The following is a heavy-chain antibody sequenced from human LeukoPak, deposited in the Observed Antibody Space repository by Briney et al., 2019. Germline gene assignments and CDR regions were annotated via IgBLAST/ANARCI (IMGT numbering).Heavy chain of an antibody. CDR1: GGSMSSYS. J-gene: IGHJ4*02. Sequence: SETLSLTCTVSGGSMSSYSWSWIRQPPGRGLEWIGYIYHSARTYYNPSLRSRLTISVDTSKNQFSLRLSSVTAADTAVYYCARGGFDAGIDCWGQGTLVTVSS. CDR2: IYHSART. V-gene: IGHV4-59*12. D-gene: IGHD2-2*01. CDR3: ARGGFDAGIDC.